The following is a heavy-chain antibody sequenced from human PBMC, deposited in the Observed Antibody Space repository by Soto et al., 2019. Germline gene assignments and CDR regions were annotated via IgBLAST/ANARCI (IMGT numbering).Heavy chain of an antibody. D-gene: IGHD2-15*01. J-gene: IGHJ3*02. V-gene: IGHV4-59*08. CDR1: GGSISSYY. CDR3: ARSKYCSGGSCNLLIDAFDI. Sequence: QSQTLSLTCTVSGGSISSYYWSWIRQPPGKGLEWIGYIYYSGSTNYNPSLKSRVTISVDTSKNQFSLKLSSVTAADTAVYYCARSKYCSGGSCNLLIDAFDIWGQGTMVTVSS. CDR2: IYYSGST.